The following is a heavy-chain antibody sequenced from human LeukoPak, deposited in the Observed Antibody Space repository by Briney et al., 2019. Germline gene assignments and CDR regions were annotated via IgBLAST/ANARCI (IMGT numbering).Heavy chain of an antibody. CDR1: GFTFSSYG. D-gene: IGHD3-10*01. V-gene: IGHV3-30*02. CDR3: ARTRYYYNSRSYGAPYYFDY. Sequence: QAGGSLRLSCAASGFTFSSYGMHWVRQAPGKGLEWVAFIRYDGSNKYYADSVKGRFTISRDNSKNTLYLQMNSPRAEDTAVYYCARTRYYYNSRSYGAPYYFDYWGQGTLVTVSS. J-gene: IGHJ4*01. CDR2: IRYDGSNK.